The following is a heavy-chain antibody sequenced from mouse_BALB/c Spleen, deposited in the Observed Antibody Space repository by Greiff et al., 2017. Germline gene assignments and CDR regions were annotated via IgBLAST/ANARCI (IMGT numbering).Heavy chain of an antibody. D-gene: IGHD2-10*01. Sequence: EVKLLESGPSLVKPSQTLSLTCSVTGDSITSGYWNWIRKFPGNKLEYMGYISYSGSTYYNPPLISRISIPRDTSKYQYYLQLNSVTTEDTATYYGARSPSYYGNYGFAYWGQGTLVTVSA. J-gene: IGHJ3*01. CDR3: ARSPSYYGNYGFAY. CDR2: ISYSGST. CDR1: GDSITSGY. V-gene: IGHV3-8*02.